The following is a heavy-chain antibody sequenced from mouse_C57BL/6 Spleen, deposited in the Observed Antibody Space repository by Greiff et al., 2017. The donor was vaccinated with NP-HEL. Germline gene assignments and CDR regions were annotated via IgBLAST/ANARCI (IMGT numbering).Heavy chain of an antibody. V-gene: IGHV5-17*01. D-gene: IGHD3-2*02. J-gene: IGHJ3*01. CDR2: ISSGSSTI. CDR3: ARRDSSGPWFAY. CDR1: GFTFSDYG. Sequence: EVQLQESGGGLVKPGGSLKLSCAASGFTFSDYGMHWVRQAPEKGLEWVAYISSGSSTIYYADTVKGRFTISRDNAKNTLFLQMTSLRSEDTAMYYCARRDSSGPWFAYWGQGTLVTVSA.